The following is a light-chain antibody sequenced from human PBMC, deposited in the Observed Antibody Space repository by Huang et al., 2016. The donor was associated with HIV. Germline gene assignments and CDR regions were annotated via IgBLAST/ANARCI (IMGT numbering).Light chain of an antibody. Sequence: DIKMTQSPSSRPESVGDRVTITCRASQSIRSYLNWYQQKPGKAPKLLMHAASSLQSGVPSRFSGSGSGTAFTLTITNLQPEDFATYYCQQSYNTPRTFGQGTKVDFK. CDR1: QSIRSY. CDR2: AAS. V-gene: IGKV1-39*01. J-gene: IGKJ1*01. CDR3: QQSYNTPRT.